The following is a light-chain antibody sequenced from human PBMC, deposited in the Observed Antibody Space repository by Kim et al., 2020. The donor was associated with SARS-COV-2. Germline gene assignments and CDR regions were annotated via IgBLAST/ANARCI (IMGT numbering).Light chain of an antibody. V-gene: IGLV3-21*04. CDR1: NIGSKS. CDR2: YDS. Sequence: SVAPGKTARITCGGKNIGSKSVHWYQQKPGQAPVLVIYYDSDRPSGIPERFSGSNSGNTATLTISRVEAGDEADYYCQVWDSSSWVFGGGTQLTVL. CDR3: QVWDSSSWV. J-gene: IGLJ3*02.